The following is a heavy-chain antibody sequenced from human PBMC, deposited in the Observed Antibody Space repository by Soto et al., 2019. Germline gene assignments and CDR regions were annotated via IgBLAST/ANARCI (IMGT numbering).Heavy chain of an antibody. V-gene: IGHV4-39*01. CDR1: GGSISSSSYY. J-gene: IGHJ4*02. Sequence: QLQLQESGPGLVKPSETLSLTCTVSGGSISSSSYYWGWIRQPPGKGLEWIGSIYYSGSTYYNPSLKSRVTISVDTSKNQFSRKLSSVTAADTAVYYCARSDYSSGFTIDYWGQGTLVTVSS. CDR3: ARSDYSSGFTIDY. CDR2: IYYSGST. D-gene: IGHD6-19*01.